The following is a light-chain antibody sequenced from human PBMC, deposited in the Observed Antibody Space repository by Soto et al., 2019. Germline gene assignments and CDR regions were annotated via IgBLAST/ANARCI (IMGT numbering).Light chain of an antibody. CDR2: AAS. J-gene: IGKJ4*01. CDR3: QQTYSTPLT. CDR1: QSVKSY. Sequence: DIQMTQSPSSLSASVGDRVTITCRAGQSVKSYLNWYQQKPGKVPKLLIYAASSLQSGVPSRFSGSGSRTDFTLTISSLQPEDFATYFWQQTYSTPLTFGGGTKVKIK. V-gene: IGKV1-39*01.